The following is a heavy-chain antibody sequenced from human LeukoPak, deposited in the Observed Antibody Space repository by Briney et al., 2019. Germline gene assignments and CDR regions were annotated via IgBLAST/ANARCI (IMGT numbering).Heavy chain of an antibody. J-gene: IGHJ4*02. CDR2: ISGSGGST. CDR1: AFTFSSYA. V-gene: IGHV3-23*01. CDR3: AKALPVDTAMVTGYFDY. Sequence: GGSLRLSCAASAFTFSSYAMSWVRQAPGKGLEWVSAISGSGGSTYYADSVKGRFTISRDNSKNMLYLQMNSLRAEDTAVYYCAKALPVDTAMVTGYFDYWGQGTLVTVSS. D-gene: IGHD5-18*01.